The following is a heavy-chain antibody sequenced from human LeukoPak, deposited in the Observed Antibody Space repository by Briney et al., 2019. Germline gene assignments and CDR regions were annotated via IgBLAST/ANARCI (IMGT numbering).Heavy chain of an antibody. J-gene: IGHJ6*02. CDR1: GGSISSYY. D-gene: IGHD1-26*01. V-gene: IGHV4-59*01. CDR3: ARTFSGSYYYYGMDV. CDR2: IYYSGTT. Sequence: SVTLSLTCTVSGGSISSYYWSWIRQPPGKGLEWIGYIYYSGTTNYNPSLKSRVTISVDTSKNQFSLELSSVTAADTAVYYCARTFSGSYYYYGMDVWGQGTTVTVSS.